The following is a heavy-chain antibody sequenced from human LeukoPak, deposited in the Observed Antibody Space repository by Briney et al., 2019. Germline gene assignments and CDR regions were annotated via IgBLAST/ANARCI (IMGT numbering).Heavy chain of an antibody. V-gene: IGHV1-18*01. D-gene: IGHD3-10*01. J-gene: IGHJ4*02. CDR3: ARVLLWFGELLYPFDY. CDR1: GYTFTSYG. CDR2: ISAYNGNT. Sequence: ASVKVSCKASGYTFTSYGISWVRQAPGQGLEWMGWISAYNGNTNYAQKLQGRVTMTTDTPTSTAYMELRSLRSDDTAVYYCARVLLWFGELLYPFDYWGQGTLVTVSS.